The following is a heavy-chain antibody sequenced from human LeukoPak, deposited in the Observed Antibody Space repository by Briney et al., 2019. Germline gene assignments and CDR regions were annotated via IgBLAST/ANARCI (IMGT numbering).Heavy chain of an antibody. D-gene: IGHD5/OR15-5a*01. CDR2: FDPEDGET. Sequence: ASVKVSCKVSGDTLSGLSMHWVRQAPGKGLEWMGGFDPEDGETIYAQKFQGRFTMTEDTSTDTAYMELRSLRSDDTAVYYCAAGGVYSLLDHWGQGTQVTVSS. J-gene: IGHJ4*02. V-gene: IGHV1-24*01. CDR3: AAGGVYSLLDH. CDR1: GDTLSGLS.